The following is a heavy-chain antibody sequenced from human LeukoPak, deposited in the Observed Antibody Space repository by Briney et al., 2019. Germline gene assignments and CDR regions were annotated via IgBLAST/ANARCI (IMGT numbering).Heavy chain of an antibody. CDR1: GYTFTGYY. V-gene: IGHV1-2*02. Sequence: ASVKVSCKASGYTFTGYYMHWVRQAPGQGLEWMGWINPNSGGTNYAQKFQGRVTMTRDTSISTAYMELSRLRSDDTAVYYCARDYCSGGSCYSVGPNYWGQGTLVTVSS. CDR3: ARDYCSGGSCYSVGPNY. CDR2: INPNSGGT. D-gene: IGHD2-15*01. J-gene: IGHJ4*02.